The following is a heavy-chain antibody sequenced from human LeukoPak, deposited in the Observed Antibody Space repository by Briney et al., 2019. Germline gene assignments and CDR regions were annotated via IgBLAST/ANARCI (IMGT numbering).Heavy chain of an antibody. D-gene: IGHD5-18*01. CDR2: ISYDGSIK. V-gene: IGHV3-30*03. CDR1: GFTFSNFG. J-gene: IGHJ3*02. CDR3: ARDVDTVMDWANDAFLI. Sequence: QAGGSLRLSCAASGFTFSNFGMHWVRQAPGKGLEWVAVISYDGSIKYYADSVKGRFTISRDNSKNTMFPQMTSLRLDDTAMYYCARDVDTVMDWANDAFLIWGQGTMVTVSS.